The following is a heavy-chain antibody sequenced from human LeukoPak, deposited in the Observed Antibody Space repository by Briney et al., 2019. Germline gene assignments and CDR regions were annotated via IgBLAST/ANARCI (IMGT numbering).Heavy chain of an antibody. CDR2: IYYSGST. CDR1: GGSISSYY. CDR3: ARSGRWHDAFDI. J-gene: IGHJ3*02. Sequence: SETLSLTCTVSGGSISSYYWSWIRQPPGKGLEWIGYIYYSGSTNYNPSLKSRVTISVDTSKNQFSLKLSSVTAADTAVYYCARSGRWHDAFDIWGQGTMVTVSS. D-gene: IGHD4-23*01. V-gene: IGHV4-59*01.